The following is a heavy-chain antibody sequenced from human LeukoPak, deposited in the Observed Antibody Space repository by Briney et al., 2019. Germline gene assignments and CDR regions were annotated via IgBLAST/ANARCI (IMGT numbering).Heavy chain of an antibody. Sequence: GRSLRLSWAASGFTFSSYAMHWVRQAPDKGLEWVAVISYDGSNKYYADSVKGRFTISRDNSKNTLYLQMNSLRAEDTAVYYCARTTIFGVVIPFDYWGQGTLVTVSS. J-gene: IGHJ4*02. D-gene: IGHD3-3*01. V-gene: IGHV3-30-3*01. CDR1: GFTFSSYA. CDR3: ARTTIFGVVIPFDY. CDR2: ISYDGSNK.